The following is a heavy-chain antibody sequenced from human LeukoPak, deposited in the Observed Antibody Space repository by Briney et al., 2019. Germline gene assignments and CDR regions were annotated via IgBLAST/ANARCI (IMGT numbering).Heavy chain of an antibody. CDR3: ARSGDSSGYYPVDY. V-gene: IGHV3-21*01. Sequence: GRSLRLSCAASGFTFSSYSMNWVRQAPGKGLEWVSSISSSSSYIYYADSVKGRFTISRDNAKNSLYLQMNSLRAEDTAVYYCARSGDSSGYYPVDYWGQGTLVTVSS. D-gene: IGHD3-22*01. CDR1: GFTFSSYS. CDR2: ISSSSSYI. J-gene: IGHJ4*02.